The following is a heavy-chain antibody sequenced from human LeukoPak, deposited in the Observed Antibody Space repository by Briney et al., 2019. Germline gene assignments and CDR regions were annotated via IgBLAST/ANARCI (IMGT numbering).Heavy chain of an antibody. CDR2: ISSDGSTT. CDR3: ARAVGFNGDHAFGC. D-gene: IGHD4-17*01. CDR1: GFTLSSYW. V-gene: IGHV3-74*01. J-gene: IGHJ4*02. Sequence: GGSLRLSCAASGFTLSSYWMHWVRQAPGKGLLWVSRISSDGSTTSYADSVKGRFTISRDNAKNTLYLQMNSLRAEDTAVYYCARAVGFNGDHAFGCWGQGTLGTVSS.